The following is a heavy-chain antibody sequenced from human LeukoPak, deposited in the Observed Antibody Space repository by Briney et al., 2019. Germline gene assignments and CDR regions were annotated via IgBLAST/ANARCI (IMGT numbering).Heavy chain of an antibody. V-gene: IGHV3-30-3*01. CDR2: ISYDGSNK. J-gene: IGHJ5*02. Sequence: PGGSLRLSCAASGFTFSSYAMHWVRQAPGKGLEWVAVISYDGSNKYYADSVKGRSTISRDNSKNTLYLQMNSLRAEDTDVYYCARPMTTVRNWFDPWGQGTLVTVSS. CDR3: ARPMTTVRNWFDP. CDR1: GFTFSSYA. D-gene: IGHD4-17*01.